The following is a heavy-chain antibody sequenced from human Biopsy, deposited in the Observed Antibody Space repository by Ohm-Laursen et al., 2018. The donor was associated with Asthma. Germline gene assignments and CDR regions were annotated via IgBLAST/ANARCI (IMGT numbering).Heavy chain of an antibody. V-gene: IGHV1-24*01. D-gene: IGHD4-17*01. CDR2: HDHEEGGT. CDR1: GYSLTDLS. Sequence: GASVNASCTISGYSLTDLSMHWVRQAPGQGLEWMGGHDHEEGGTVNARRFQGRVTMTEDTSTDTAYMELSSLSSDDTAVYYCASDFPKDYVRYNFQFWGQGTLITVSS. J-gene: IGHJ4*02. CDR3: ASDFPKDYVRYNFQF.